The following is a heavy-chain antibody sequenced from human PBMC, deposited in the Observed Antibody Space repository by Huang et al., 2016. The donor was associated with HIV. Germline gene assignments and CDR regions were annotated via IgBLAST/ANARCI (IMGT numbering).Heavy chain of an antibody. V-gene: IGHV3-23*01. CDR1: GLAFSSYA. D-gene: IGHD3-16*02. Sequence: EVMLLESGGGLTQPGGSLRLSCAGTGLAFSSYAMSWVCQAPGKGLEWVSVISGSGGSTNYADSVKGRFTISRDNSKNTLHLQMNSLRVEDTAIYYCAKDQSLDVWGQGTTVTVSS. J-gene: IGHJ6*02. CDR2: ISGSGGST. CDR3: AKDQSLDV.